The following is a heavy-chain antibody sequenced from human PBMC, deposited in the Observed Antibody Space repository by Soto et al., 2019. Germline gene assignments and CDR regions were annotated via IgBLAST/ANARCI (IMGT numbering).Heavy chain of an antibody. Sequence: VQLLESGGGLVQPGGSLRLSCAASGFTFSSYAISWVRQAPGQGLEWMGGIIPIFGTANYAQKFQGRVTITADESTSTAYMELSSLRSEDTAVYYCARETDYYGSGKGDYWGQGTLVTVSS. V-gene: IGHV1-69*01. D-gene: IGHD3-10*01. CDR1: GFTFSSYA. J-gene: IGHJ4*02. CDR3: ARETDYYGSGKGDY. CDR2: IIPIFGTA.